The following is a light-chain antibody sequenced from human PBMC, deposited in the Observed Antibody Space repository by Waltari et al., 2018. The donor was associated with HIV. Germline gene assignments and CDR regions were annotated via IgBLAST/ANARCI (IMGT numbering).Light chain of an antibody. V-gene: IGLV2-14*01. CDR1: DLTDYEY. Sequence: QSALTQPASVSGSPGQSIPISCDLTDYEYVSWYQRHPGKAPKVIIYEVTNRPSGLSNRFSGSKSGNTATLTISGLQPEDEADYFCTSYISGTTPVFGRGTRVTVL. CDR3: TSYISGTTPV. CDR2: EVT. J-gene: IGLJ2*01.